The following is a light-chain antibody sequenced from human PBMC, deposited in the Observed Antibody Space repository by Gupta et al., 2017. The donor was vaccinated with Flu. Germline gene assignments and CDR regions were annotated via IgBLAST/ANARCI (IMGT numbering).Light chain of an antibody. CDR2: KAS. J-gene: IGKJ1*01. Sequence: DIQMTQSPSTLSASVGDRVTITCRASQSISNWLAWYQQKPGKAPNLLIFKASSLESGVPSRFSGSGSGTEFTLTIISLQPDDFATYYCQQDNAYSRTFGQGTKVEI. CDR3: QQDNAYSRT. CDR1: QSISNW. V-gene: IGKV1-5*03.